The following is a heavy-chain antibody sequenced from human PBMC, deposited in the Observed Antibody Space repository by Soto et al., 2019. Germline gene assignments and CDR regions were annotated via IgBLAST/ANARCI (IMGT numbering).Heavy chain of an antibody. Sequence: PGGSLRLSCAASRFTFSSYWMHRVRQAPGKGLVWVSRINSDGSSTSYADSVKGRFTISRDNAKNTLYLQMNSLRAEDTAVYYCARELDSSSYDYWGQGTLVTVSS. D-gene: IGHD2-21*01. CDR1: RFTFSSYW. CDR3: ARELDSSSYDY. CDR2: INSDGSST. J-gene: IGHJ4*02. V-gene: IGHV3-74*01.